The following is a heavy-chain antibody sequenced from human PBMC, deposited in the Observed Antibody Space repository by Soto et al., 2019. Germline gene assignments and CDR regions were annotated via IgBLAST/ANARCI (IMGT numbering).Heavy chain of an antibody. CDR3: AKDSPSHPPAWFDP. V-gene: IGHV3-23*01. D-gene: IGHD2-2*01. CDR1: GFTFSSYA. J-gene: IGHJ5*02. Sequence: EVQLLESGGGLVQPGESLRLSCAASGFTFSSYAMTWVRQAPGKGLEWVSSISGSGDYTYFADSVKGRFTISRDNSKDTLDLQTSSRRVEDTAIWYCAKDSPSHPPAWFDPWGQGTLVTFPS. CDR2: ISGSGDYT.